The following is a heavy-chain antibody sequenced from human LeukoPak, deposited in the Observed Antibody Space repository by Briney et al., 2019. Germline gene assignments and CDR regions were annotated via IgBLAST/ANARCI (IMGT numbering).Heavy chain of an antibody. V-gene: IGHV4-34*01. D-gene: IGHD3-10*01. Sequence: PSETLSLTCAVYGGSFSGYYWSWVRQPPGKGLEWIGEINHSGSTNYNPSLKSRVTISVDTSKNQFSLKLSSVTAADTAVYYCARGNRRMWFGELPLRVYWFDPWGQGTLVTVSS. CDR1: GGSFSGYY. CDR3: ARGNRRMWFGELPLRVYWFDP. J-gene: IGHJ5*02. CDR2: INHSGST.